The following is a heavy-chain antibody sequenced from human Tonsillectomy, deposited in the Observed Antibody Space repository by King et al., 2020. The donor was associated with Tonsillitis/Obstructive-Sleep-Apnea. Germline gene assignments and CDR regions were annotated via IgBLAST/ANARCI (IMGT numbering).Heavy chain of an antibody. J-gene: IGHJ6*03. V-gene: IGHV3-9*01. D-gene: IGHD3-3*01. CDR1: GFTFDDYA. CDR3: AKAPREFMALRRDYYYYRDV. Sequence: VQLVESGGGLVQPGRSLRLSCAASGFTFDDYAMHWVRQAPGKGLEWVSGISWNSGSIGYADSVKGRFTISRDNAKNSLYLQMNSLRAEDTALYYCAKAPREFMALRRDYYYYRDVWGKGPTVPVSS. CDR2: ISWNSGSI.